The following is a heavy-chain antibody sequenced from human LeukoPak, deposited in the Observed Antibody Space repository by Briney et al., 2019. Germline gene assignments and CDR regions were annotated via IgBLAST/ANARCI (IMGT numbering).Heavy chain of an antibody. CDR3: ARARVWIGHFYSYYMDV. CDR2: ITGSASTT. D-gene: IGHD3-3*01. CDR1: GFTFSSYA. V-gene: IGHV3-23*01. Sequence: GGSLTLSCVASGFTFSSYAMTWVRQAPGKGLEWVSTITGSASTTYYADSVKGRFTISRDNSKNTLSLQLNSLRAVDTAVYYCARARVWIGHFYSYYMDVWGRGTTVTVSS. J-gene: IGHJ6*03.